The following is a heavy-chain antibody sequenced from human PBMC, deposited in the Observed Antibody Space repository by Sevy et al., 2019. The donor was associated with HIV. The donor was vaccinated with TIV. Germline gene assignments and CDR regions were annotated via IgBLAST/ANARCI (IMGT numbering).Heavy chain of an antibody. V-gene: IGHV3-30-3*01. CDR2: ISYDGSNK. Sequence: GGSLRLSCAASGFTFSSYAMHWVRQAPGKGLEWVAVISYDGSNKYYADSVKGRFTISRDNYKNTLYLQMNSLRAEDTAVYYCARDGGATIFGVVISFDYYYYMDVWGKGTTVTVSS. J-gene: IGHJ6*03. CDR1: GFTFSSYA. CDR3: ARDGGATIFGVVISFDYYYYMDV. D-gene: IGHD3-3*01.